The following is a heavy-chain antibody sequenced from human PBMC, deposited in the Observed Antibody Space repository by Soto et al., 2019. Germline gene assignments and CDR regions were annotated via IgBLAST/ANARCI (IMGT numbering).Heavy chain of an antibody. D-gene: IGHD3-22*01. V-gene: IGHV1-18*04. CDR3: ARERYYDSSGYYPFDY. CDR1: GYTFTRYY. J-gene: IGHJ4*02. Sequence: GASVKVSCKASGYTFTRYYIHWVRQAPGQGLEWMGWISAYNGNTNYAQKLQGRVTMTTDTSTSTAYMELRSLRSDDTAVYYCARERYYDSSGYYPFDYWGQGTLVTVSS. CDR2: ISAYNGNT.